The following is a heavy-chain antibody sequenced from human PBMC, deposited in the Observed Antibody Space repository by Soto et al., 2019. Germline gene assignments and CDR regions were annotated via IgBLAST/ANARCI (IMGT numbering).Heavy chain of an antibody. D-gene: IGHD5-12*01. V-gene: IGHV1-69*04. CDR1: GGTFSSYT. CDR2: IIPILGIA. J-gene: IGHJ6*03. CDR3: ARELRFSNQYYYYYMDL. Sequence: ASVKVSCKASGGTFSSYTISWVRQAPGQGLEWMGRIIPILGIANYAQKFQGRVTITADKSTSTAYMELSSLRSEDTAVYYCARELRFSNQYYYYYMDLWGKGTTVTVSS.